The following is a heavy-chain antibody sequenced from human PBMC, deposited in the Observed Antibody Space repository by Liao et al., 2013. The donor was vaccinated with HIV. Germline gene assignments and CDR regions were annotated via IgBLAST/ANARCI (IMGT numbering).Heavy chain of an antibody. V-gene: IGHV4-4*07. CDR3: ARGPRVPAAINPSYYYYYYMDV. Sequence: QVQLQESGPGLVKPSETLSLTCTVSGGSISSYYWSWIRQPAGKGLEWIGRIYTSGSTNYNPSLKSRVTMSVDTSKNQFSLKLSSVTAADTAVYYCARGPRVPAAINPSYYYYYYMDVWGKGTTVTVSS. J-gene: IGHJ6*03. D-gene: IGHD2-2*02. CDR2: IYTSGST. CDR1: GGSISSYY.